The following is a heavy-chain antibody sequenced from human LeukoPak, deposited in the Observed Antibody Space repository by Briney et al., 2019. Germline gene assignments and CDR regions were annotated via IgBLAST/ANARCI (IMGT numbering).Heavy chain of an antibody. CDR2: IYYSGST. CDR1: GGSISNYY. J-gene: IGHJ4*02. CDR3: ARAGRAAAGSLFDY. Sequence: TSETLSLTCTVSGGSISNYYWSWIRQPPGKGLEWIGYIYYSGSTNYNPSLKSRVTISVDTSKNQFSLKLSSVTAADTAVYYRARAGRAAAGSLFDYWGQGTLVTVSS. V-gene: IGHV4-59*01. D-gene: IGHD6-13*01.